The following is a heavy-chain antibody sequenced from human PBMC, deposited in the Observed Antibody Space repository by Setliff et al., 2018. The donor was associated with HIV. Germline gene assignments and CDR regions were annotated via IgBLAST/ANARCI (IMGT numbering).Heavy chain of an antibody. J-gene: IGHJ4*02. CDR3: ARDRYAGEIDY. CDR1: GGSISSGGYY. CDR2: IYYSGST. V-gene: IGHV4-31*03. D-gene: IGHD3-10*01. Sequence: SETLSLTCTVSGGSISSGGYYWSWIRQHPGKGLEWIGYIYYSGSTDYNPSLKSRVTISVDPSKNQFSLKMNSVTAADTAVYYCARDRYAGEIDYWGQGTLVTVSS.